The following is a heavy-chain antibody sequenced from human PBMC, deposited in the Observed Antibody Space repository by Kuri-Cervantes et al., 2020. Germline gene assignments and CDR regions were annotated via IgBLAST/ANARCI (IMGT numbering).Heavy chain of an antibody. CDR2: INHSGST. CDR3: ARDRRWNYYYGMDV. V-gene: IGHV4-34*01. D-gene: IGHD4-23*01. J-gene: IGHJ6*02. CDR1: GGSFSGYY. Sequence: GSLRLSCAVYGGSFSGYYWSWIRQPPGKGLEWIGEINHSGSTNYNPSLKSRVTISVDTSKNQFSLKLNSVTPEDTAVYYCARDRRWNYYYGMDVWGQGTTVTVSS.